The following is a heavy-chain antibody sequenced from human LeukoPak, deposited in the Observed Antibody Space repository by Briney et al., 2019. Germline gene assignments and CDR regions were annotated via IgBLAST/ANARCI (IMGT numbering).Heavy chain of an antibody. CDR3: AKTPVIVVVTYFDS. CDR2: IKQDGSEK. D-gene: IGHD3-22*01. CDR1: GFTFSSYW. J-gene: IGHJ4*02. V-gene: IGHV3-7*03. Sequence: GGSLRLSCAASGFTFSSYWMSWARQAPGKGLEWVANIKQDGSEKYYVDSVKGRFTISRDNSKNTLYLQMNSLRAEDTAIYYCAKTPVIVVVTYFDSWGQGTLVTVSS.